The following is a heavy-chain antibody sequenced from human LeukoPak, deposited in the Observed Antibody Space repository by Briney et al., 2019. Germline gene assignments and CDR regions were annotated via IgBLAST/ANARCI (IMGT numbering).Heavy chain of an antibody. D-gene: IGHD3-22*01. V-gene: IGHV3-21*01. Sequence: GGSLRLSCAASGFTFSSYSMNWVRQAPGKGLEWVSSISSSSSYIYYADSVKGRFTISRDNAKNSLYLQMNSLRAEDTAVYSCARGDPYYYDSSGRYYYFDYWGQGTLVTVSS. CDR1: GFTFSSYS. CDR3: ARGDPYYYDSSGRYYYFDY. J-gene: IGHJ4*02. CDR2: ISSSSSYI.